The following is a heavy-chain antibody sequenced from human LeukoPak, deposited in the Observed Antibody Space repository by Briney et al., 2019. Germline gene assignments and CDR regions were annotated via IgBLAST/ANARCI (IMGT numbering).Heavy chain of an antibody. CDR1: GFTFNSYT. Sequence: PGGSLGLSCAASGFTFNSYTMNWVRQAPGKGLEWISSISGTTTYIYYADSLKGRFTISRDNAKKSLYLQMNSLRAEDTAVYYCARGNNYHGSGSSYYFDYWGQGTLVTVSS. CDR2: ISGTTTYI. V-gene: IGHV3-21*01. CDR3: ARGNNYHGSGSSYYFDY. J-gene: IGHJ4*02. D-gene: IGHD3-10*01.